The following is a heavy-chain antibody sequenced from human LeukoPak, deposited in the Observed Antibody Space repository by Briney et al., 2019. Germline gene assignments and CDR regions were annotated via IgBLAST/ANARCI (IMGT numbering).Heavy chain of an antibody. J-gene: IGHJ4*02. CDR1: GFTFSSYS. V-gene: IGHV3-30*02. CDR2: IRYDGSNK. D-gene: IGHD5-12*01. Sequence: AGGSLRLSCAASGFTFSSYSMNWVRQAPGKGLEWVAFIRYDGSNKYYADSVKGRFTISRDNSKNTLYLQMNSLRAEDTAVYYCAKDGGGYGDSFDYWGQGTLVTVSS. CDR3: AKDGGGYGDSFDY.